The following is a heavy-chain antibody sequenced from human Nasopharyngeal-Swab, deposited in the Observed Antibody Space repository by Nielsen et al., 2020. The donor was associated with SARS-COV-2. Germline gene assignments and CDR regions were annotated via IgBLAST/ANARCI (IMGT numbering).Heavy chain of an antibody. CDR2: ISYSGST. CDR1: GCSISRYY. Sequence: GSLRLSCTVSGCSISRYYWSWIPQPPGKGLEWIGYISYSGSTNYNPSLKSRVTISVDTSKNQFSLKLSSVTAADTAVYYCASVGYSSGWYFDYWGQGTLVTVSS. D-gene: IGHD6-19*01. V-gene: IGHV4-59*01. J-gene: IGHJ4*02. CDR3: ASVGYSSGWYFDY.